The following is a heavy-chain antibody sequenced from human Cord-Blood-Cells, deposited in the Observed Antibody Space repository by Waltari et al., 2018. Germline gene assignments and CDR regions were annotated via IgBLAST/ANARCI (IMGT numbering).Heavy chain of an antibody. CDR3: AGGDAFDI. D-gene: IGHD2-15*01. CDR1: GFSFSSYR. CDR2: INSDGSST. J-gene: IGHJ3*02. Sequence: EVQLVESGGGLVAPGGALRLSCVAAGFSFSSYRRPWVRQAPGKGLVWVSRINSDGSSTSYADSVKGRFTISRDNAKNTLYLQMNSLRAEDTAVYYCAGGDAFDIWGQGTMVTVSS. V-gene: IGHV3-74*01.